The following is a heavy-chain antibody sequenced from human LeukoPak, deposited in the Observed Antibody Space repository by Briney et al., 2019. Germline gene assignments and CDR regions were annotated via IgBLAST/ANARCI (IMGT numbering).Heavy chain of an antibody. Sequence: GGSLRLSCAASGFTFSSYGMHWVRQAPGKGLEWVAVISYDGSNKYYADSVKGRFTISRDNSKNTLYLQMNSLRAEDTAVYYCAKLMVTTVTPFDYWGQGTLVTVSS. V-gene: IGHV3-30*18. J-gene: IGHJ4*02. D-gene: IGHD4-11*01. CDR3: AKLMVTTVTPFDY. CDR1: GFTFSSYG. CDR2: ISYDGSNK.